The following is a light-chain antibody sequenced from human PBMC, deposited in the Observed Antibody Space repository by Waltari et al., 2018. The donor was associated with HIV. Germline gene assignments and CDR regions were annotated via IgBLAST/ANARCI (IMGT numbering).Light chain of an antibody. Sequence: QSALTQPASVYGSPGPSITTSCTGSRSDVGGYNYVPWYQHYPCTAPKLVIYEVSNRPSVVSNRFAGYKSGNTASLTISGLQAEDEGDYYCSSYTSSSTWVFGGGTKLTVL. CDR1: RSDVGGYNY. CDR3: SSYTSSSTWV. CDR2: EVS. V-gene: IGLV2-14*01. J-gene: IGLJ3*02.